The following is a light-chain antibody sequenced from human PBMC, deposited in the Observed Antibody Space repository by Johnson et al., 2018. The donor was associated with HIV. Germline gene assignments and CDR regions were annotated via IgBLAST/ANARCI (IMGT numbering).Light chain of an antibody. Sequence: QSVLTQPPSVSAAPGQKVTISCFGSDSNIGNNYVSWYQQVPGTAPKLLIYDNDKRPSGIPDRFSGSKSGTSATLGITGLQTGDEADYYCETWDSSLSGVFGTGHKVTVL. V-gene: IGLV1-51*01. J-gene: IGLJ1*01. CDR2: DND. CDR1: DSNIGNNY. CDR3: ETWDSSLSGV.